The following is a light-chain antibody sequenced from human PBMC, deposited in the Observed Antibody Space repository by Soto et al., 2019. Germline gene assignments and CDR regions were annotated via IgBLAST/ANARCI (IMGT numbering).Light chain of an antibody. Sequence: VLTQSPGTLSLSPGERATLSCRASQTLSSKHLAWYQQKPGQAPRLLIYGSSSRATDIPDRFSGSGSGTNFTLTSITSEPEEVAIYYCQQYGYSRTFGQGTKVDIK. CDR1: QTLSSKH. CDR2: GSS. J-gene: IGKJ1*01. V-gene: IGKV3-20*01. CDR3: QQYGYSRT.